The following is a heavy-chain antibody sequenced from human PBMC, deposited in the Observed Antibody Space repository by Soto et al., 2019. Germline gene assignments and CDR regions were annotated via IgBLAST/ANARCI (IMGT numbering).Heavy chain of an antibody. V-gene: IGHV3-23*01. CDR3: AKDLELLWFGELLDYAAFDP. Sequence: GGSLRLSCAASGFTFSSYAMSWVRQAPGKGLEWVSAISGSGGSTYYADSVKGRFTISRDNSKNTLYLQMNSLRAEDTAVYYCAKDLELLWFGELLDYAAFDPWGQGTLVTVSS. J-gene: IGHJ5*02. CDR1: GFTFSSYA. CDR2: ISGSGGST. D-gene: IGHD3-10*01.